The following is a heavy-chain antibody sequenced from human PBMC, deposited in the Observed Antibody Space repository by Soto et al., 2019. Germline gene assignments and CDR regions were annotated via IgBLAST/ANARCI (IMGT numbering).Heavy chain of an antibody. CDR1: GGSVSSSSYS. J-gene: IGHJ5*02. V-gene: IGHV4-39*07. CDR3: ARVPGP. D-gene: IGHD7-27*01. Sequence: SETLSLTCTVSGGSVSSSSYSWGWIRQSPGKGLEWIGTIYSSENTYYNPSLMSRVTISVDRSKNQFSLKLSSVTAADTTVYYCARVPGPWGQGTLVTVSS. CDR2: IYSSENT.